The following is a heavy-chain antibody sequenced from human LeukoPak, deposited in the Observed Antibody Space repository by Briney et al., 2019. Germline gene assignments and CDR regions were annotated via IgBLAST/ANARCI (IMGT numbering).Heavy chain of an antibody. V-gene: IGHV3-30*18. CDR2: ISYDGSNK. J-gene: IGHJ4*02. D-gene: IGHD2-2*01. CDR3: AKDPALGYCSSTRACYFDY. CDR1: GFTFSSYG. Sequence: GGSLRLSCAASGFTFSSYGMHWVRQAPGKGLEWVAVISYDGSNKYYADSVKGRFTISRDNSKNTLYLQMNSLRAEDTAVYYCAKDPALGYCSSTRACYFDYWGQGTLVTVSS.